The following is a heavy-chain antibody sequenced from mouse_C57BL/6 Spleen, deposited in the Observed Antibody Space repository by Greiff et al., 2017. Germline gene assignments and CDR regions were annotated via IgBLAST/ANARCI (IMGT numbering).Heavy chain of an antibody. CDR2: INPGSGGT. CDR1: GYAFTNYL. Sequence: QVQLQQSGAELVRPGTSVKVSCKASGYAFTNYLIEWVKQRPGQGLEWIGVINPGSGGTNYNEKFKGKATLTADKSSSTAYMQLRSLTSEDSAVYFGAREGYGNGFDYWGQGTTLTVSS. V-gene: IGHV1-54*01. D-gene: IGHD1-1*01. CDR3: AREGYGNGFDY. J-gene: IGHJ2*01.